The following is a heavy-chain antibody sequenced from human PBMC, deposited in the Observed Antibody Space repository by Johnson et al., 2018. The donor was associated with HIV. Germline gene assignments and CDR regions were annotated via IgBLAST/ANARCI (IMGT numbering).Heavy chain of an antibody. CDR2: IWYDGSNK. V-gene: IGHV3-33*06. CDR3: AKDGTMTWAFDI. CDR1: GFTFSSYG. J-gene: IGHJ3*02. Sequence: QVQLVESGGGVVQPGRSLRLSCAASGFTFSSYGMHWVRQAPGKGLEWVAVIWYDGSNKYYADSVKGRFTISRDNSKNTLYLQMNRLRAEDTAVYYCAKDGTMTWAFDIWGQGTMVTVSS. D-gene: IGHD1-7*01.